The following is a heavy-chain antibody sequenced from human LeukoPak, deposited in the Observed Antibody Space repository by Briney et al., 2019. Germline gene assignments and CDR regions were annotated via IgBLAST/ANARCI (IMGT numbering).Heavy chain of an antibody. D-gene: IGHD3-22*01. CDR1: GFTFSNAW. Sequence: PGGSLRLSCAASGFTFSNAWMSWVRQAPGKGLEWVGRIKSKTDGGTTDYAAPVKGRFTISRDDSKNTLYLQMNSLKTEDTAVYYCTTVLAFSLVPSIRYYDSSGVDYWGQGTLVTVSS. J-gene: IGHJ4*02. CDR3: TTVLAFSLVPSIRYYDSSGVDY. V-gene: IGHV3-15*01. CDR2: IKSKTDGGTT.